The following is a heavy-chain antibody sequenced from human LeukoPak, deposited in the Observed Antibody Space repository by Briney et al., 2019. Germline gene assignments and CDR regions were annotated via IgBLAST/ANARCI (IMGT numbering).Heavy chain of an antibody. V-gene: IGHV4-59*01. D-gene: IGHD3-10*01. J-gene: IGHJ3*02. CDR3: ARERYGSGSEAFDI. CDR1: VRSISSYY. Sequence: PSETLSLTCTLSVRSISSYYSSCIRPPPEEALEWIGYIYYSGSNNYNPSLKSRVTISVDTSKNQFSLKLSSVTAADTAVYYCARERYGSGSEAFDIWGQGTMVTVSS. CDR2: IYYSGSN.